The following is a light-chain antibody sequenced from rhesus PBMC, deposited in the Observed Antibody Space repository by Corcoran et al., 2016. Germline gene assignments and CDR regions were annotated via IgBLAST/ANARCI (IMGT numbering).Light chain of an antibody. CDR2: AAS. V-gene: IGKV1-25*01. CDR1: QGISSY. Sequence: DIQMTQSPSSLSASVGDRVTITCRASQGISSYLAWYQQKPGKAPKLLIYAASTLQSGVPSRFSGSGSGTDFTLTISSLQPEEFATYYCQQHNSYPYSFGQGTKVEIK. CDR3: QQHNSYPYS. J-gene: IGKJ2*01.